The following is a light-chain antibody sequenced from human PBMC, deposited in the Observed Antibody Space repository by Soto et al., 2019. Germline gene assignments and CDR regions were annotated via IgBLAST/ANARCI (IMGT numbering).Light chain of an antibody. CDR3: QHYNSYPYT. CDR1: QSIATW. CDR2: KAS. V-gene: IGKV1-5*03. Sequence: IQLTQSRYTLSAYGGERVTITCLASQSIATWLAWYQQKPGKAPKVLIYKASGLESGVPSRFSGSGSGTEFTLTISSLQPDDVATYYCQHYNSYPYTFGGGTKVDIK. J-gene: IGKJ4*01.